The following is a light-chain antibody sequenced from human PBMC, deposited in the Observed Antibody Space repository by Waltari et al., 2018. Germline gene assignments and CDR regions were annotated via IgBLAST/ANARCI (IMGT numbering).Light chain of an antibody. Sequence: EIVMTQSPATLSVSPGERATLSCRASQSVSNNLAWYQQKPGQAPRLLIYGASTRATGIPARFSGSGSGTEFTLTISSLQSEDFAVYYCQQYNIWSWTFGQGTKVEIK. CDR2: GAS. CDR1: QSVSNN. J-gene: IGKJ1*01. V-gene: IGKV3-15*01. CDR3: QQYNIWSWT.